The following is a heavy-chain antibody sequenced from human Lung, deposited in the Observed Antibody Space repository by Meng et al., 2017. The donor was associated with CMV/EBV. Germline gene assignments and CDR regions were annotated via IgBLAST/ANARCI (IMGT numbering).Heavy chain of an antibody. J-gene: IGHJ4*02. Sequence: SXAASGFTFSSYAMHWVRQAPGKGLEWVAFIRHDGTNKFYGASVKGRFTISRDNSKSTVYLQMNSLRPEETALYYCAKDLLLFGGPNAYFDQWGQGXLVTVSS. CDR3: AKDLLLFGGPNAYFDQ. V-gene: IGHV3-30*02. D-gene: IGHD3-16*01. CDR1: GFTFSSYA. CDR2: IRHDGTNK.